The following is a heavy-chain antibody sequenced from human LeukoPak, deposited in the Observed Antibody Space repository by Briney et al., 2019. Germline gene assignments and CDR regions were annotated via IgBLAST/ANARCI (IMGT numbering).Heavy chain of an antibody. CDR3: ARGGGRGSGYYLYYFDY. CDR2: INPNSGGT. Sequence: ASVKVSCKASGYTFTGYYMHWVRQAPGQGLEWMGWINPNSGGTDYAQKFQGRVTMTRDTSISTAYMELSRLRSDDTAVYYCARGGGRGSGYYLYYFDYWGQGTLVTVSS. V-gene: IGHV1-2*02. J-gene: IGHJ4*02. D-gene: IGHD3-22*01. CDR1: GYTFTGYY.